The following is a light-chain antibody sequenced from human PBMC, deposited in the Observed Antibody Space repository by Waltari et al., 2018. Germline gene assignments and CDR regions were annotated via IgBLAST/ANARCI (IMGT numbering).Light chain of an antibody. V-gene: IGKV4-1*01. J-gene: IGKJ3*01. Sequence: DIVMTQSPDSLAVSLGERATINCKSSQSVLYSSNNKNYLAWYQQKPGYTPKLLIYWASTRESGVPDRFSGSESGTDFTLTISSLQAEDVAVYYCHQYYSTPFTFGPGTKVDIK. CDR1: QSVLYSSNNKNY. CDR3: HQYYSTPFT. CDR2: WAS.